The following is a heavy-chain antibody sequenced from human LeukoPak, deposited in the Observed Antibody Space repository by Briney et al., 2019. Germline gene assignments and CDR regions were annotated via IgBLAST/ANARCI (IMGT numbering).Heavy chain of an antibody. CDR1: GFTFSNYW. Sequence: PGGSLRLSCAASGFTFSNYWMHWVRQVPGKGLVWVSRINTGGSSTTYADSVKGRFTISRDNAKNTLYLQMNSLRAEDTAGYYCARDLANQLDDYWGQGTLVTVSS. J-gene: IGHJ4*02. V-gene: IGHV3-74*01. CDR2: INTGGSST. D-gene: IGHD2-2*01. CDR3: ARDLANQLDDY.